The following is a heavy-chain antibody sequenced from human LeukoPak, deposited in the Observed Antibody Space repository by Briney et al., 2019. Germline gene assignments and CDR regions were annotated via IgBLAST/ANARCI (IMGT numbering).Heavy chain of an antibody. J-gene: IGHJ3*02. CDR1: GDSISSYY. V-gene: IGHV4-59*01. Sequence: SETLSLTCTVSGDSISSYYWSWIRQPPGKGLEWIGCIYYSGNTNYNPSLKSRVTISIDTSKNQFSLKLSSVTAADTAVYYCARDYAFDIGGQGTMVTVSS. CDR3: ARDYAFDI. CDR2: IYYSGNT.